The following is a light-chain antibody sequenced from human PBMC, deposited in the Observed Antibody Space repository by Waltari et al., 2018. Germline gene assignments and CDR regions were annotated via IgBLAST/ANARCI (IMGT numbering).Light chain of an antibody. Sequence: DIQMTQSPSTLSASVGDRVTITCRASQSLDIWLAWYQQKPGKAPKLLIYKASTLERGVPSRFSGSGSGTEFTLTISSLQPDDFATYYCQQYNIYWTFGQGTKVEIK. CDR2: KAS. J-gene: IGKJ1*01. CDR1: QSLDIW. CDR3: QQYNIYWT. V-gene: IGKV1-5*03.